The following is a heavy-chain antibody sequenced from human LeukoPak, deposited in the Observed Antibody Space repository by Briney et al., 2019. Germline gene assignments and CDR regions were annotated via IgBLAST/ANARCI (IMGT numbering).Heavy chain of an antibody. Sequence: SVKVSCKASGGTFSRYAISWVRQAPGQGLEWMGGIIPIFGTANYAQKFQGRVTITADESTSTAYMELSSLRSEDTAVYYCAREKTTVTTYYYGMDVWGQGTTVTVSS. CDR1: GGTFSRYA. D-gene: IGHD4-11*01. V-gene: IGHV1-69*13. CDR2: IIPIFGTA. J-gene: IGHJ6*02. CDR3: AREKTTVTTYYYGMDV.